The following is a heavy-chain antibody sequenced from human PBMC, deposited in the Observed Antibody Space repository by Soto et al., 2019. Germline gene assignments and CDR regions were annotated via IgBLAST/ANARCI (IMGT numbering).Heavy chain of an antibody. Sequence: SVKVSCKASGGTFSSYTISWVRQAPGQGLEWMGRIIPILGIANYAQKFQGRVTITADKSKNQFSLKLSSVTAADTAVYYCARGSMVVVITGKGDPQYGMDVWGQGTTVTVSS. V-gene: IGHV1-69*02. CDR2: IIPILGIA. J-gene: IGHJ6*02. CDR1: GGTFSSYT. D-gene: IGHD3-22*01. CDR3: ARGSMVVVITGKGDPQYGMDV.